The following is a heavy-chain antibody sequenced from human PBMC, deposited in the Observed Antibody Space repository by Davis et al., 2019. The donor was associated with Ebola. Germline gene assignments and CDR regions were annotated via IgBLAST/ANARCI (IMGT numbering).Heavy chain of an antibody. D-gene: IGHD3-22*01. CDR1: GFTFGDYA. CDR2: IRSKANSYAT. CDR3: TRRYYYDSSGYYYSDY. Sequence: GESLKISCTASGFTFGDYAMSWVRQAPGKGLEWVGRIRSKANSYATAYAASVKGRFTISRDDSKNTAYLQMNSLKTEDTAVYYCTRRYYYDSSGYYYSDYWGQGTLVTVSS. J-gene: IGHJ4*02. V-gene: IGHV3-73*01.